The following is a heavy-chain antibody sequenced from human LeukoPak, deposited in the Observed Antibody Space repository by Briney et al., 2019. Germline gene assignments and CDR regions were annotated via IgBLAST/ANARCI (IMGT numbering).Heavy chain of an antibody. CDR3: ARSHSTTTIRYFDWLSPHYFDY. V-gene: IGHV1-18*01. D-gene: IGHD3-9*01. Sequence: ASVKVSCKASGYTFTSYGISWVRQAPGQGLEWMGWISAYNGNTNYAQKLQGRVTMTTDTSTSTAYMELRSLRSDDTAVYYCARSHSTTTIRYFDWLSPHYFDYWGQGTLVTVSS. CDR1: GYTFTSYG. CDR2: ISAYNGNT. J-gene: IGHJ4*02.